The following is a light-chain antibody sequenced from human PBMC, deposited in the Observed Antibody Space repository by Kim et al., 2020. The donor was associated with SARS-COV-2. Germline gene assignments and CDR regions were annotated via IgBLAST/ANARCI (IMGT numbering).Light chain of an antibody. V-gene: IGLV2-14*03. J-gene: IGLJ2*01. CDR3: SSYTSSSTLVV. Sequence: QSITISCTGTRSDVGGYNYVSWYQQHPGKAPKLMIYDVRNRPSGVSNRFSGSKSGNTASLTISGLQAEDEADYYCSSYTSSSTLVVFGGGTKLTVL. CDR1: RSDVGGYNY. CDR2: DVR.